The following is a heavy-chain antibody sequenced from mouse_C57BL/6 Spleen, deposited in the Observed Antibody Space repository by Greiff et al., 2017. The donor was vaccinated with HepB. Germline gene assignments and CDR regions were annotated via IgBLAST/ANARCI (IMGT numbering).Heavy chain of an antibody. J-gene: IGHJ2*01. Sequence: VQLQQSGPELVKPGASVKISCKASGYSFTSYYIHWVKQRPGQGLEWIGWIYPGSGNTKYNEKFKGKATLTADTSSSTAYMQLSSLTSEDTAVYYCARYDYGSSYVGDYWGQGTTLTVSS. D-gene: IGHD1-1*01. CDR3: ARYDYGSSYVGDY. V-gene: IGHV1-66*01. CDR1: GYSFTSYY. CDR2: IYPGSGNT.